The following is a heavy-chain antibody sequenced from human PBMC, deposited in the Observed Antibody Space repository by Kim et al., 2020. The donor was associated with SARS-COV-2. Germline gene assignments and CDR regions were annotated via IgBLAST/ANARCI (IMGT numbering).Heavy chain of an antibody. Sequence: GGSLRLSCAASGFAITNYGMAWVRQPPGKGLMWVSSISESGDAKFYADPVQGRFIVSRNNSKNIMYLQMSSLTAEGTALYFCAKHHGRRCHFDSWGQGTLVTVSS. CDR2: ISESGDAK. V-gene: IGHV3-23*01. D-gene: IGHD4-17*01. CDR1: GFAITNYG. J-gene: IGHJ4*02. CDR3: AKHHGRRCHFDS.